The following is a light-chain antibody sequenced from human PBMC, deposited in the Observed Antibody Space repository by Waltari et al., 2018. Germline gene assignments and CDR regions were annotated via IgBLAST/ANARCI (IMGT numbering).Light chain of an antibody. CDR2: KAS. J-gene: IGKJ4*01. Sequence: DVQMTQSPATLSASVGDRVTITCRASPSVTDWLAWYQQKPGKAPKLLIYKASTLESGVPSRFIGTRSGTEFTLTISNLQPDDFATYYCQQYTIYPLTFGGGTKVAI. CDR1: PSVTDW. CDR3: QQYTIYPLT. V-gene: IGKV1-5*03.